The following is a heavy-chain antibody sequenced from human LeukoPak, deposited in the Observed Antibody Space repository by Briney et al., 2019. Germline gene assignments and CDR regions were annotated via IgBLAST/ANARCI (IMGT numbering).Heavy chain of an antibody. D-gene: IGHD3-9*01. V-gene: IGHV3-23*01. CDR3: AKEFRYYDILTGYSYYYGMDV. J-gene: IGHJ6*02. CDR2: ISGSGGST. CDR1: GFTFSSYA. Sequence: GGSLRLSCAASGFTFSSYAMSWVRQAPGKGLEWVSAISGSGGSTYYADSVKGRFTISRDNSKNTLYLQMNSLRAEDTAVYYCAKEFRYYDILTGYSYYYGMDVWGQGTTVTVSS.